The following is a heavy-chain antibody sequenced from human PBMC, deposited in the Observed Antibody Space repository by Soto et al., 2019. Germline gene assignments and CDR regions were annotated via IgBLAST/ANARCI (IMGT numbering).Heavy chain of an antibody. Sequence: QVQLVQSGAEEKKPGASVKVSCKASGYTFTSYAMHWVRQAPGQRLEWMGWINAGNGNTKYSQKFQGRVTITRDTXXSTAYMELSSLRSEDTAVYYCARGDYGDYIRAFDYWGQGTLVTVSS. CDR1: GYTFTSYA. J-gene: IGHJ4*02. V-gene: IGHV1-3*05. D-gene: IGHD4-17*01. CDR3: ARGDYGDYIRAFDY. CDR2: INAGNGNT.